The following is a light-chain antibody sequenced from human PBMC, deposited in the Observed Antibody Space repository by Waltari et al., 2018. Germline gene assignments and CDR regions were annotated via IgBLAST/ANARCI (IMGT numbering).Light chain of an antibody. V-gene: IGLV3-1*01. Sequence: SYELTQPPSVSVSPGPTASITCSGDILGSNYASWYKHKAGQSPLLVIYQDINRPSGIPERFSCSKSRNTATLTSSRTQAMDDADYYCQALGSNRWVFGGGTKLTVL. CDR3: QALGSNRWV. J-gene: IGLJ3*02. CDR2: QDI. CDR1: ILGSNY.